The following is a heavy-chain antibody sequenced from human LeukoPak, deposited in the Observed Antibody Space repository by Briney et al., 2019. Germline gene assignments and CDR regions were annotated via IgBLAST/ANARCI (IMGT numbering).Heavy chain of an antibody. CDR3: ARAPVTAAAGTRWFDP. Sequence: ASVKVSCKASGYTFTSNDINWVRQATGQGLEWMGWMNPNSGNTGYAQKFQGRVTITRNTSISTAYMELSSLGSEDTAVYYCARAPVTAAAGTRWFDPWGQGTLVTVSS. CDR2: MNPNSGNT. D-gene: IGHD6-13*01. V-gene: IGHV1-8*03. CDR1: GYTFTSND. J-gene: IGHJ5*02.